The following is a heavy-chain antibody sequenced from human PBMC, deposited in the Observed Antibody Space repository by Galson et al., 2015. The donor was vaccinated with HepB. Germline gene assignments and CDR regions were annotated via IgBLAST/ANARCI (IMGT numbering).Heavy chain of an antibody. CDR2: ISAYNGNT. J-gene: IGHJ6*02. CDR3: ARYDQMATVYYYYGMDV. CDR1: GYTFTSYG. Sequence: SVKVSCKASGYTFTSYGISWVRQAPGQGLEWMGRISAYNGNTNYAQKLQGRVTMTTDTSTSTAYIELRSLRSDDTAVYYCARYDQMATVYYYYGMDVWGQGTTVTVSS. V-gene: IGHV1-18*04. D-gene: IGHD5-24*01.